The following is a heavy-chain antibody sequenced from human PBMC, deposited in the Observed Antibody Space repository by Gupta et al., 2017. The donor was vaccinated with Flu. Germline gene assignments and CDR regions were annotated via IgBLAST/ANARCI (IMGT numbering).Heavy chain of an antibody. CDR1: GFNFDPYT. V-gene: IGHV3-21*01. Sequence: EVQLVESGGGLVKPGGYMRLSCAASGFNFDPYTMNWVRQPPGKGLEWVSSISSGNSYIYYADSVKGRFSISRDNAKNSLYLQMDSLRVEDTAVYYCARVGFSSGWYGSDYWGQGSLVTVSS. D-gene: IGHD6-19*01. CDR2: ISSGNSYI. CDR3: ARVGFSSGWYGSDY. J-gene: IGHJ4*02.